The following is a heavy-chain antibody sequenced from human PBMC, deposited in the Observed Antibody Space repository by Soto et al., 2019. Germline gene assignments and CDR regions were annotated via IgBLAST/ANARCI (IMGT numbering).Heavy chain of an antibody. CDR1: GFTFSGSA. CDR2: IGSKATSYAT. CDR3: ASPRPPCGPTCYASPDF. Sequence: GGSLRLSCAASGFTFSGSAMHWVRQASGKGLEWVGRIGSKATSYATEYSASVKGRFTISRDDSKNTAYLQMNSLRTEDTAVYYCASPRPPCGPTCYASPDFWGQGTLVTVS. J-gene: IGHJ4*02. V-gene: IGHV3-73*01. D-gene: IGHD2-2*01.